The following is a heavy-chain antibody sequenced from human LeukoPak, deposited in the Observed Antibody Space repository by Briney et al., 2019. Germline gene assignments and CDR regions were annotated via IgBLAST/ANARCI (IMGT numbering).Heavy chain of an antibody. D-gene: IGHD3-10*01. J-gene: IGHJ4*02. V-gene: IGHV4-34*01. CDR3: ARAWFGTNYFDY. CDR1: GGSFSGYY. CDR2: INHSGST. Sequence: SETLSLTCAGYGGSFSGYYWSWIRQPPGKGLEWIGEINHSGSTNYNPSLKSRVTISVDTSKNQFSLKLSSVTAADTAVYYCARAWFGTNYFDYWGQGTLVTVSS.